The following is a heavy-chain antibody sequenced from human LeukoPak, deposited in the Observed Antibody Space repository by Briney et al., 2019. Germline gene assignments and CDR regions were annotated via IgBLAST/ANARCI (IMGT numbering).Heavy chain of an antibody. J-gene: IGHJ6*04. CDR1: GFTFSSYA. CDR2: ISYDGSNK. CDR3: ARHLYGDSPHGMDV. Sequence: GRSLRLSCAASGFTFSSYAMHWVRQAPGKGLEWVAVISYDGSNKYYADSVKGRFTISRDNSKNTLYLQMNSLRAEDTAVYYCARHLYGDSPHGMDVWGKGTTVTVSS. D-gene: IGHD4-17*01. V-gene: IGHV3-30*04.